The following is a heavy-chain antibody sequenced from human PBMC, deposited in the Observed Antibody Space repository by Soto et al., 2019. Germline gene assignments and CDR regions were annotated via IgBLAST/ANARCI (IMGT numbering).Heavy chain of an antibody. CDR1: GFTFSSYA. V-gene: IGHV3-23*01. CDR3: AKRTSGWYFDY. CDR2: ISGSGDST. Sequence: EVQLLESGGGLVQPGGSLRLSCAASGFTFSSYAMSWVGQAAGKGLEWVSVISGSGDSTYYADYVKGRFTISRDNSKNTLYLKMNRLRAEDTAVYYCAKRTSGWYFDYWGHGTLVTVSS. D-gene: IGHD6-19*01. J-gene: IGHJ4*01.